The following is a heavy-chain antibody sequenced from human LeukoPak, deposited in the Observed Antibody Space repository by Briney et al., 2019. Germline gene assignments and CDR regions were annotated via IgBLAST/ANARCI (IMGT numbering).Heavy chain of an antibody. D-gene: IGHD3-16*01. CDR1: GYTFTSYD. CDR2: MNPNSGNT. J-gene: IGHJ3*02. V-gene: IGHV1-8*01. Sequence: ASVKVSXKASGYTFTSYDINWVRQATGQGLEWMGWMNPNSGNTGYAQNFQARVTMTRNTSITTAYMELSSLRSEDTAVYYCARWGFNAFEIWGQGTMVTVS. CDR3: ARWGFNAFEI.